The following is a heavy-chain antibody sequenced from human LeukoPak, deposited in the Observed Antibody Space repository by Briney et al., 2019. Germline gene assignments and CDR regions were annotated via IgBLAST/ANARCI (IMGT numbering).Heavy chain of an antibody. CDR3: VSFYETY. Sequence: GGSLRLSCAASGNNRMHWVRQAPGKGLVWVSHINSDGSWTSYADSVKGRFTISKDNAKNTVYLQMNSLRAEDTAVYYCVSFYETYWGRGTLVTVSS. CDR1: GNNR. J-gene: IGHJ4*02. V-gene: IGHV3-74*01. D-gene: IGHD2/OR15-2a*01. CDR2: INSDGSWT.